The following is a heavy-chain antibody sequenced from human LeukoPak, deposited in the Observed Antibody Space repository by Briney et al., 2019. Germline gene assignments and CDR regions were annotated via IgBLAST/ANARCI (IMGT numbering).Heavy chain of an antibody. D-gene: IGHD2-2*01. J-gene: IGHJ5*02. CDR2: INHSGST. CDR3: ARASPDLGYCSSTSCYSASWFDP. V-gene: IGHV4-34*01. CDR1: GGSISSYY. Sequence: SETLSLTCTVSGGSISSYYWSWIRQPPGKGLEWIGEINHSGSTNYNPSLKSRVTISVDTSKNQFSLKLSSVTAADTAVYYCARASPDLGYCSSTSCYSASWFDPWGQGTLVTVSS.